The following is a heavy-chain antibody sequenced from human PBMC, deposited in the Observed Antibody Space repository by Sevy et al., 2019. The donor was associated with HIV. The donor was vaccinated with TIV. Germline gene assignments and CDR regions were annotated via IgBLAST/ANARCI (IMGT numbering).Heavy chain of an antibody. Sequence: GGSLRLSCAASGFTFSSYSMNWVRQAPGKGLEWVSSISSSNNYIYYADSLKGRFTISRDNAKNSLYLQMNSLRAEDTAVYYCARDLREYSSSSKYYFDYWGQGTTVTVSS. J-gene: IGHJ4*03. D-gene: IGHD6-6*01. CDR1: GFTFSSYS. CDR3: ARDLREYSSSSKYYFDY. CDR2: ISSSNNYI. V-gene: IGHV3-21*01.